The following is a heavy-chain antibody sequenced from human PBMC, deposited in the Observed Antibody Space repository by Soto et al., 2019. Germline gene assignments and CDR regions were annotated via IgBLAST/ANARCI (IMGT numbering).Heavy chain of an antibody. CDR3: ARFRAAPYYYYGMDV. CDR1: GYTFTSYY. J-gene: IGHJ6*02. Sequence: ASVEVSCEASGYTFTSYYINWVLQATGQGLEWMGWMNPNSGNTGYAQKFQGRVTMTRNTSISTAYMELSSLRSEDTAVYYCARFRAAPYYYYGMDVWGQGTTVTVSS. V-gene: IGHV1-8*01. CDR2: MNPNSGNT. D-gene: IGHD6-6*01.